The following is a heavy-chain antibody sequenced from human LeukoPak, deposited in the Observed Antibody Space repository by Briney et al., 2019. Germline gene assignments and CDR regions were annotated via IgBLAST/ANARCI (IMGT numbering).Heavy chain of an antibody. CDR3: ARGGYSYGYGDAFDI. J-gene: IGHJ3*02. CDR1: GYSFTSYW. CDR2: IYPGDSDT. Sequence: GESLKISCKGSGYSFTSYWIGWVRQMPGKGLEWMGIIYPGDSDTRYSPSFQGQVTISADKSISTAYLQWSSLKASDTAMYYCARGGYSYGYGDAFDIWGQGTMVTVSS. D-gene: IGHD5-18*01. V-gene: IGHV5-51*01.